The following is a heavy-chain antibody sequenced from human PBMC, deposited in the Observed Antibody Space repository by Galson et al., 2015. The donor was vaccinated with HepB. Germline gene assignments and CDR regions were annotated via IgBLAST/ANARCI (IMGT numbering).Heavy chain of an antibody. D-gene: IGHD5-24*01. Sequence: RGLEWLGRTYYRSKWYSDYALSVKSRITINPDPSRNQFSLQLNSVTAEDTAVYYCAKSSLTGATDYWGQGTLVTVSS. J-gene: IGHJ4*02. CDR3: AKSSLTGATDY. CDR2: TYYRSKWYS. V-gene: IGHV6-1*01.